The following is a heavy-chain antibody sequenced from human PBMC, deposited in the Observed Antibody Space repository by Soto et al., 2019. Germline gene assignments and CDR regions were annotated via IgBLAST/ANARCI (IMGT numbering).Heavy chain of an antibody. CDR3: ARPQDFWRVGNYYYGMDV. D-gene: IGHD3-3*01. CDR2: ISSSSSTI. Sequence: GGSLRLSCAASGFTFSSYSMNWVRQAPGKGLEWVSYISSSSSTIYYADSVKGRFTISRDNAKNSLYLQMNSLRDEDTAVYYCARPQDFWRVGNYYYGMDVWGQGTTVTVSS. CDR1: GFTFSSYS. V-gene: IGHV3-48*02. J-gene: IGHJ6*02.